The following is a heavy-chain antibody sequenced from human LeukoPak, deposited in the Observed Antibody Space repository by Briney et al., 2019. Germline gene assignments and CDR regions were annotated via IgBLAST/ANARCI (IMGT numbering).Heavy chain of an antibody. Sequence: SETLSLTCTVSGGSISSGGYYWSWIRQPPGKGLEWIGYIYHSGSTYYNPSLKSRVTISVDRSKNQFSLKLSSVTTADTAVYYCARDAPNWFDPWGQGTLVTVSS. CDR3: ARDAPNWFDP. V-gene: IGHV4-30-2*01. J-gene: IGHJ5*02. CDR1: GGSISSGGYY. CDR2: IYHSGST.